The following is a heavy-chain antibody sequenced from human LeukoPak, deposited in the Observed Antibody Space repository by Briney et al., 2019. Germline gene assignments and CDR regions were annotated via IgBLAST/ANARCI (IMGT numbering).Heavy chain of an antibody. CDR1: GFTFDDYA. CDR3: ARGGYYGSGRYYFDS. D-gene: IGHD3-3*01. CDR2: ISWNSGSR. J-gene: IGHJ4*02. Sequence: GGSLRLSCVASGFTFDDYAMHWVRQAPGKGLEWVSGISWNSGSRGYADSVKGRFTISRDNAKTSLYLQMNSLRAEDTAVYYCARGGYYGSGRYYFDSWGQGTLVTVSS. V-gene: IGHV3-9*01.